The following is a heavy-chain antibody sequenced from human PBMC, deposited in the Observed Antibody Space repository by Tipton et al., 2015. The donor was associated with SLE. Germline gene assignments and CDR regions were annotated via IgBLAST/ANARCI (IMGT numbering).Heavy chain of an antibody. CDR3: ARHKPSSSWSPFDY. D-gene: IGHD6-13*01. V-gene: IGHV4-39*01. CDR2: IYYSGST. Sequence: TLSLTCTVSGGSISSSSYYWGWIRQPPGKGLEWIGSIYYSGSTYYNPSLKSRVTLSVDTSKNQFSLKLSSVTAADTAVYYCARHKPSSSWSPFDYWGQGTLVTVSS. CDR1: GGSISSSSYY. J-gene: IGHJ4*02.